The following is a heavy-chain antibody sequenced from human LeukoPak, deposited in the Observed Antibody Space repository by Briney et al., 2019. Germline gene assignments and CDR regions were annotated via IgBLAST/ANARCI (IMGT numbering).Heavy chain of an antibody. Sequence: PSETLSLTCTVSGGSISSYYWSWIRQPAGKGLEWIGRIYTSGSTNYNPSLKSRVTISVDTSKNQFSLKLSSVTAADTAVYYCARLTTKLRFLEWANFDYWGQGTLVTVSS. V-gene: IGHV4-4*07. CDR1: GGSISSYY. D-gene: IGHD3-3*01. CDR3: ARLTTKLRFLEWANFDY. CDR2: IYTSGST. J-gene: IGHJ4*02.